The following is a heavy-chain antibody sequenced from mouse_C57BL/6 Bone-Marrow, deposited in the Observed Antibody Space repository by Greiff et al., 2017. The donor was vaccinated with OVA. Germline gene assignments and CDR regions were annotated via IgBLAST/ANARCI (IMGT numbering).Heavy chain of an antibody. D-gene: IGHD1-1*01. V-gene: IGHV1-81*01. CDR2: IYPRSGNT. CDR3: GFYYYGSSPFAY. J-gene: IGHJ3*01. CDR1: GYTFTSYG. Sequence: QVQLQQSGAELARPGASVKLSCKASGYTFTSYGISWVKQRTGQGLEWIGEIYPRSGNTYYNEKFKGKATLTADKSSSTAYMELRSLTSEDSAVYFCGFYYYGSSPFAYWGQGTLVTVSA.